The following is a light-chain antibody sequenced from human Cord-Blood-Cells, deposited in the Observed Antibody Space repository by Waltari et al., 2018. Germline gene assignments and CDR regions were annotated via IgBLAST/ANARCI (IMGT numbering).Light chain of an antibody. J-gene: IGKJ5*01. CDR1: QSISSY. CDR2: AAS. V-gene: IGKV1-39*01. Sequence: DIQMTQSPSSLSASVGDRVTITCRASQSISSYLNWYQQKPGKAPELLIYAASSLQSGVPSXFXGSGSGTDFXLTISSXXPXDFATYYCQXSYSXPITFGQGTRXEIK. CDR3: QXSYSXPIT.